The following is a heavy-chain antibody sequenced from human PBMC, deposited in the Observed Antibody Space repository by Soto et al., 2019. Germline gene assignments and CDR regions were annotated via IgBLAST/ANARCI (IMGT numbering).Heavy chain of an antibody. Sequence: SESLSLTCTVSGASINDDCWTWIRQSPGKGLEWIGHICYNGNTKYSPSLQSRVTITRDVPKNQFSLSLTSVTASDTAVYYCARAPSSNLLCGKWGQGTMVTVS. V-gene: IGHV4-59*01. CDR2: ICYNGNT. J-gene: IGHJ4*03. CDR1: GASINDDC. D-gene: IGHD3-10*02. CDR3: ARAPSSNLLCGK.